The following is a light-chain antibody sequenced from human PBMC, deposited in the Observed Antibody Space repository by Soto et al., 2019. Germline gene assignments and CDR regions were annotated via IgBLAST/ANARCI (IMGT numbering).Light chain of an antibody. CDR3: SSYAGSNIVV. Sequence: QSVLTQPPSASGSPGQSVTISCTGTSSDVGGYNFVSWYQQHPGKAPKLMIYEVSERPSGVPDRFSGSKSGNTASLTVSGLQADEEADYYCSSYAGSNIVVFGGGTKVTVL. CDR2: EVS. J-gene: IGLJ2*01. CDR1: SSDVGGYNF. V-gene: IGLV2-8*01.